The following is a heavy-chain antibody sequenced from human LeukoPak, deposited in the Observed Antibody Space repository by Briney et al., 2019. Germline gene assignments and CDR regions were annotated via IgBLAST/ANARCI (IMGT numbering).Heavy chain of an antibody. CDR3: ARAIGVTPHY. V-gene: IGHV3-53*01. CDR2: IYSGGST. CDR1: GFTVSSNY. J-gene: IGHJ4*02. D-gene: IGHD1-26*01. Sequence: GGSLGLSCAASGFTVSSNYMSWVRQAPGKGLEWVSVIYSGGSTYYADSVKGRFTISRDNSKNTLYLQMNSLRAEDTAVYYCARAIGVTPHYWGQGTLVTVSS.